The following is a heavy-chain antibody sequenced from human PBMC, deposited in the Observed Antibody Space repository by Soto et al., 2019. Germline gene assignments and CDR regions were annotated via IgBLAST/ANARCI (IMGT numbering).Heavy chain of an antibody. CDR3: ARYSSRNNYDY. D-gene: IGHD6-13*01. CDR1: GPSPSTYY. Sequence: PPETLSLTCTLSGPSPSTYYRSWVRQPPGKGLEWIGYIYYSGSTNYNPSLKSRVTISVDTSKNQFSLKLSSVTAADTAVYYCARYSSRNNYDYWGQGTLVTVSS. J-gene: IGHJ4*02. V-gene: IGHV4-59*01. CDR2: IYYSGST.